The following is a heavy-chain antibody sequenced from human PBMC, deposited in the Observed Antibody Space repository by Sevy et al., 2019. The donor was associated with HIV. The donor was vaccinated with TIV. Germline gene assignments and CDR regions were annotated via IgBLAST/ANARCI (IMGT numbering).Heavy chain of an antibody. Sequence: GGSLRLSCAASGFTFSSYGMHWVRQAPGKGLDWVTVISYDGSNKYYADSVEGRFTISRDNSKNTLYLQMNSLRVEDTAVYYCAKGGQWLVRDWFDPWGQGTLVTVSS. V-gene: IGHV3-30*18. CDR3: AKGGQWLVRDWFDP. J-gene: IGHJ5*02. CDR2: ISYDGSNK. CDR1: GFTFSSYG. D-gene: IGHD6-19*01.